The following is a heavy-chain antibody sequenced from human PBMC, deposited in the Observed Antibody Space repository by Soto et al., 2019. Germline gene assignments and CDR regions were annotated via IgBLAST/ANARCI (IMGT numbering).Heavy chain of an antibody. CDR2: ISGSGGST. CDR1: GFTFSSSA. D-gene: IGHD3-3*01. J-gene: IGHJ4*02. CDR3: AKDLEIFGVHDY. Sequence: EVKLLESGVGLVQPGGSLRLSCAASGFTFSSSAMSWVRQAPGKGLEWVSAISGSGGSTYYADSVKGRFTISRDNSKNTLYLQMNSLRAEDTAVYYCAKDLEIFGVHDYCGQGTMVPVSS. V-gene: IGHV3-23*01.